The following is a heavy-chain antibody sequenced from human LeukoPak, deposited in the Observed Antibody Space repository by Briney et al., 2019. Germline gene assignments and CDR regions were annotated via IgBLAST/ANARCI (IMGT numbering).Heavy chain of an antibody. CDR1: GGSLSSSSYY. Sequence: SETLSLTCTVSGGSLSSSSYYWGWIRQPPGTGLEWIGSIYYSGSTYYNPSLKSRVTISVDTSKNQFSLKLSSVTAADMAVYYCARQQISGSYYEGDYWGQGTLVTVSS. CDR2: IYYSGST. CDR3: ARQQISGSYYEGDY. V-gene: IGHV4-39*01. J-gene: IGHJ4*02. D-gene: IGHD1-26*01.